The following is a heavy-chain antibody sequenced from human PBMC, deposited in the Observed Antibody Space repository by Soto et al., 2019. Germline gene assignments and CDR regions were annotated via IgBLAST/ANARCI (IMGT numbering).Heavy chain of an antibody. D-gene: IGHD2-21*02. CDR1: GFTFDDYA. Sequence: GGSLRLSCTASGFTFDDYAMHWVRQAPGKGLEWVSGISWKSLTIGYADSVKGRFTISRTNAKNSLYLQMNSLRPDDTAIYYCVKGQVTLQQCYFDYWGQGTLVTVSS. V-gene: IGHV3-9*01. J-gene: IGHJ4*02. CDR2: ISWKSLTI. CDR3: VKGQVTLQQCYFDY.